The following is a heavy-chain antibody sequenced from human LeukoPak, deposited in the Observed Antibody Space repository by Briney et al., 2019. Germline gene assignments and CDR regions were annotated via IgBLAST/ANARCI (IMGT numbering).Heavy chain of an antibody. CDR2: ICYSGST. CDR1: GGSISSYY. CDR3: ARDLWRGYCSGGSCNWFDP. J-gene: IGHJ5*02. V-gene: IGHV4-59*01. Sequence: PSETLSLTCTASGGSISSYYWSWIRQPPGKGLEWIGYICYSGSTNYNPSLKSRVTISVDTSKNQFSLKLSSVTAADTAVYYCARDLWRGYCSGGSCNWFDPWGQGTLVTVSS. D-gene: IGHD2-15*01.